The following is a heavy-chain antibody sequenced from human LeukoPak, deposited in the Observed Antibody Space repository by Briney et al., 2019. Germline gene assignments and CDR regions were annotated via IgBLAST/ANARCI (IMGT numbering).Heavy chain of an antibody. CDR1: GFTFSSYG. D-gene: IGHD3-10*01. J-gene: IGHJ4*02. CDR3: SASLIRGVYFDY. Sequence: PGGSLRLSCAASGFTFSSYGMSWVRQAPGKGLEWVGHIKSETDGGTTDYAAPVKGRFTISREDSKTTVFLQMNSLKSEDTAVYYCSASLIRGVYFDYWGQGTLATVSS. CDR2: IKSETDGGTT. V-gene: IGHV3-15*01.